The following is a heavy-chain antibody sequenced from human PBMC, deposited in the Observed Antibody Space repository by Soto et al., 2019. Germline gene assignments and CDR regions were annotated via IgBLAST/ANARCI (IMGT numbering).Heavy chain of an antibody. D-gene: IGHD2-2*01. Sequence: ASVKVSCKASGGTFSSYAISWVRQAPGQGLEWMGGIIPIFGTANYAQKFQGRVTITADESTSTAYMELSSLRSEDTAVYYCARGRRAAASFDYWGQGTLVTVSS. J-gene: IGHJ4*02. CDR1: GGTFSSYA. V-gene: IGHV1-69*13. CDR2: IIPIFGTA. CDR3: ARGRRAAASFDY.